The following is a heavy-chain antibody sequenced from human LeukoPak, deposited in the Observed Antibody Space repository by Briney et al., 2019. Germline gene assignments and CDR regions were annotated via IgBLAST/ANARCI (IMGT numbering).Heavy chain of an antibody. CDR1: GFPFSSYA. D-gene: IGHD3-9*01. J-gene: IGHJ4*02. V-gene: IGHV3-23*01. CDR2: ISGSGGST. CDR3: AKDLDFLTATFDY. Sequence: GSLRLSCAASGFPFSSYAMSWVRQAPGKGLEWVSAISGSGGSTYYADSVKGRFTISRDNSKNTLYLQMNSLRAEDTAVYYCAKDLDFLTATFDYWGQGTLVTVSS.